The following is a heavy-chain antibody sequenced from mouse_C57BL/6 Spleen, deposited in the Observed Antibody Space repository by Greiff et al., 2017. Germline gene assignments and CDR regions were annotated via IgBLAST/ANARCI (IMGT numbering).Heavy chain of an antibody. CDR2: IHPNSGST. J-gene: IGHJ2*01. CDR1: GYTFTSYW. V-gene: IGHV1-64*01. CDR3: ARGAGYGNFFDY. Sequence: QVQLQQPGAELVKPGASVKLSCKASGYTFTSYWMHWVKQRPGQGLEWIGMIHPNSGSTNYNEKFKSKATLTVDKSSSTAYMQLSSLTSEDSAVYYCARGAGYGNFFDYWGQGTTLTVSS. D-gene: IGHD2-1*01.